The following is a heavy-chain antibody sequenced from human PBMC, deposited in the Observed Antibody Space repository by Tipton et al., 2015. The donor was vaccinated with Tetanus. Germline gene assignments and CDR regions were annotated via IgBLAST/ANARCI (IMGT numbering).Heavy chain of an antibody. CDR2: ISGSGGST. V-gene: IGHV3-23*01. J-gene: IGHJ3*02. CDR1: GFTFSSYA. D-gene: IGHD2-2*01. CDR3: AKDRGPSEPAGRDAFDI. Sequence: CAASGFTFSSYAMSWVRQAPGKGLEWVSAISGSGGSTYYADSVKGRFTISRDNSKNTLYLQMNSLRAEDTAVYYCAKDRGPSEPAGRDAFDIWGQGTMVTVSS.